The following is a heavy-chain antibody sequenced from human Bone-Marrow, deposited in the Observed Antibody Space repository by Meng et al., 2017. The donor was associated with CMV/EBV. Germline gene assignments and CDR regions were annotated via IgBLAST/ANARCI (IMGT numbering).Heavy chain of an antibody. CDR2: INPNSGGT. Sequence: QVHLVQAGAEVEKPGASVKVSCKASGYTFTGYYMHWVRQAPGQGLEWMGWINPNSGGTNYAQKFQGRVTMTRDTSISTAYMELSRLRSDDTAVYYCARSAYTTIFGVVIPYYFDYWGQGTLVTVSS. V-gene: IGHV1-2*02. J-gene: IGHJ4*02. CDR3: ARSAYTTIFGVVIPYYFDY. D-gene: IGHD3-3*01. CDR1: GYTFTGYY.